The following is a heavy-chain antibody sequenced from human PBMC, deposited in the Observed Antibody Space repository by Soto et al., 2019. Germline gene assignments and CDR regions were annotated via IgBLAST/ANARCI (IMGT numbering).Heavy chain of an antibody. J-gene: IGHJ5*02. CDR3: ARDEVPAANWCDT. CDR2: ISYSGNT. V-gene: IGHV4-59*01. CDR1: GGSISSYY. Sequence: SETLSLTCTVSGGSISSYYCVWSRHPPGKGLEWIGYISYSGNTNQNPSLQSRVTMSVVTSKNQFSLKVNSVTAADTAVYYCARDEVPAANWCDTWGQGTLVTVSS. D-gene: IGHD2-2*01.